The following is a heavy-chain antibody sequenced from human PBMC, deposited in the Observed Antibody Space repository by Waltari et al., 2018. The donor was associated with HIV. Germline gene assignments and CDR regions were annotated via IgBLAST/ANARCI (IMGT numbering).Heavy chain of an antibody. CDR3: ARETWAKTKAGWDRYFEE. J-gene: IGHJ4*02. D-gene: IGHD3-9*01. CDR1: GDSISSGSYY. V-gene: IGHV4-61*02. Sequence: QVQLQESGPRLVKPSETLSLRCTVSGDSISSGSYYWSWFRQPAGEGLEWVGRMYVSGNTNYSHSLKSRGTMSVDTSTNTFSLKMSSVTASDTAIYYCARETWAKTKAGWDRYFEEWGPGILVTVSS. CDR2: MYVSGNT.